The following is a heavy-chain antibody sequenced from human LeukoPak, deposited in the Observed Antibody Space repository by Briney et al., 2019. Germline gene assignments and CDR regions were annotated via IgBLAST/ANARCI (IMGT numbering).Heavy chain of an antibody. J-gene: IGHJ4*02. V-gene: IGHV3-7*03. Sequence: GGSLRLSCAASGFTFTTYWMSWVRQAPGKGLEWVANMKPDGSEIFYVDSVKGRFTISRDISKNTLYLQMSSLRAEDTAVYYCARRAGGYSHPYDYWGQGVLVTVSS. CDR1: GFTFTTYW. CDR3: ARRAGGYSHPYDY. D-gene: IGHD4-23*01. CDR2: MKPDGSEI.